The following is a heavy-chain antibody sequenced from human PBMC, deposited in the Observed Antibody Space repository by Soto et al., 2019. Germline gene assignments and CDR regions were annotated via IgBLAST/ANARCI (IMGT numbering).Heavy chain of an antibody. J-gene: IGHJ4*02. D-gene: IGHD3-22*01. V-gene: IGHV4-31*03. CDR3: AMGIAAEYYYDGSGYYSDGY. CDR2: IYYSGST. Sequence: PSETLSLTCTVSGGSISSGGYYWGWIRQHPGKGLEWIGYIYYSGSTYYNPSLKSRVTISVDTSKNQFSLKLSSVTAADTAVYYCAMGIAAEYYYDGSGYYSDGYWGQGTLVTVSS. CDR1: GGSISSGGYY.